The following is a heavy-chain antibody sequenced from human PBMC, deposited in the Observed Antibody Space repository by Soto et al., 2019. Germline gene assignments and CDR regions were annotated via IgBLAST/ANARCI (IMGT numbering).Heavy chain of an antibody. D-gene: IGHD3-3*01. CDR1: GGTFSSYA. J-gene: IGHJ6*02. CDR3: ARDIKPYYDFWSGSFYYYGMDF. CDR2: IIPIFGTA. Sequence: QVQLVQSGAEVKKPGSSVKVSCKASGGTFSSYAISWVRQAPGQGLEWMGGIIPIFGTANYAQKFQGRVTITADETTSTAYMEMSSIRSEDTAVYYCARDIKPYYDFWSGSFYYYGMDFWGQGTTVTVSS. V-gene: IGHV1-69*12.